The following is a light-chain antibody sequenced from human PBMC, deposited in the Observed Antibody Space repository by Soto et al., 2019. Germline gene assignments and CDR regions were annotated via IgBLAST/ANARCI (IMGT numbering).Light chain of an antibody. Sequence: QLVLTQSPSASASLGASVKLTCTLSSGHSSYAIAWHQQQPEKGPRYLMKLNSDGSHSKGDGIPDRFSGSSSGAERYLTISSLQSEDDAAYYCQTWGTGIQVFGTGTKLTVL. V-gene: IGLV4-69*01. CDR1: SGHSSYA. CDR3: QTWGTGIQV. J-gene: IGLJ1*01. CDR2: LNSDGSH.